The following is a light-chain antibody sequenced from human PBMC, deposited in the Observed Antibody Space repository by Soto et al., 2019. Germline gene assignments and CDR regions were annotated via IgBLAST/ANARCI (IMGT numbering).Light chain of an antibody. CDR2: DNN. Sequence: QSVLTQPPSVSAGPGQKVSISCSGSSSNIGNNFVSWYQQLPGTAPKLLIYDNNKRPSGIPDRFSGSKSGTSATLDITGLQTGDEAHYSCATWDSSLSTGVFGGGTKVTVL. V-gene: IGLV1-51*01. J-gene: IGLJ2*01. CDR3: ATWDSSLSTGV. CDR1: SSNIGNNF.